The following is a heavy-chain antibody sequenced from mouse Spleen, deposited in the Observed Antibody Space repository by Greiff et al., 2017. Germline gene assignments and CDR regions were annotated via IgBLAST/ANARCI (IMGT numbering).Heavy chain of an antibody. CDR3: ARRDYAMDY. CDR2: INYDGSST. CDR1: GFTFSDYY. Sequence: EVQRVESEGGLVQPGSSMKLSCTASGFTFSDYYMAWVRQVPEKGLEWVANINYDGSSTYYLDSLKSRFIISRDNAKNILYLQMSSLKSEDTATYYCARRDYAMDYWGQGTSVTVSS. V-gene: IGHV5-16*02. J-gene: IGHJ4*01.